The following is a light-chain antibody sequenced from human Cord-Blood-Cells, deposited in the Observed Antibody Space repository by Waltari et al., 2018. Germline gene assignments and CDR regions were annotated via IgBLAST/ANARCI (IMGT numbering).Light chain of an antibody. Sequence: TQSPGTLSLSPGERATLSCRASQSVSSSYLAWYQQKPGQAPRLLIYGASSRATGIPDRFSGSGSGTDFTLTISRLEPEDFAVYYCQQYGSSHLTCGGGTKVEIK. CDR2: GAS. CDR3: QQYGSSHLT. J-gene: IGKJ4*01. V-gene: IGKV3-20*01. CDR1: QSVSSSY.